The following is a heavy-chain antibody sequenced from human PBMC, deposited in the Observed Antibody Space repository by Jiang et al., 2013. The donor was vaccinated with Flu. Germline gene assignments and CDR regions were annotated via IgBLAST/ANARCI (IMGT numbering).Heavy chain of an antibody. D-gene: IGHD5-24*01. CDR1: GFTFDDYA. J-gene: IGHJ4*02. V-gene: IGHV3-9*01. CDR3: VKGQQLYLFDY. Sequence: QLVESGGGIVQPGRSLRLSCVASGFTFDDYAMHWVRQAPGKGLEWVAGISLNSVGIDYADSVKGRFTISRDNAKNSLYLQMNSLRADDTALYYCVKGQQLYLFDYWGQGTLVTVSS. CDR2: ISLNSVGI.